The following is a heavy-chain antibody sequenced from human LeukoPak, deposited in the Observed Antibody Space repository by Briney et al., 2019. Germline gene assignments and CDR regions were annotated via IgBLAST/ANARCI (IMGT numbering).Heavy chain of an antibody. CDR2: IYSGGST. CDR3: AKGGPTGSNYFDF. J-gene: IGHJ4*02. D-gene: IGHD1-26*01. CDR1: GFTVSSNY. V-gene: IGHV3-53*01. Sequence: PGGSLRLSCAASGFTVSSNYMSWVRQAPGKGLEWVSVIYSGGSTYYADSVKGRFTVSRDNSKTTLYLQMNSLRADDTAVYYCAKGGPTGSNYFDFWGRGTLVTVSS.